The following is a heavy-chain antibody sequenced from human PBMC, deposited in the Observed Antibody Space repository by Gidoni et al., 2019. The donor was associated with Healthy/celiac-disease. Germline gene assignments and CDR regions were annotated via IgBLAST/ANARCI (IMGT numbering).Heavy chain of an antibody. CDR2: ISGSGGST. V-gene: IGHV3-23*01. Sequence: EVQLLESVGGLVQPGGSLRLSCAASGFTFSSYAMSWVRQAPGKGLEWVSAISGSGGSTYYADSVKGRFTISGDNSKNTLYLQMNSLRAEDTAVYYCAKASRWELLGYGNYGAFDIWGQGTMVTVSS. D-gene: IGHD1-26*01. J-gene: IGHJ3*02. CDR1: GFTFSSYA. CDR3: AKASRWELLGYGNYGAFDI.